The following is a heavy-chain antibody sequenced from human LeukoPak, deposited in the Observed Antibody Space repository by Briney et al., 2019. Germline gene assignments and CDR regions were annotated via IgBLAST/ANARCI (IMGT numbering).Heavy chain of an antibody. CDR3: ARVYLRVLMVYAIDY. CDR2: IYYSGST. J-gene: IGHJ4*02. Sequence: SQTLSLTCTVSGGSISSGDYYWSWIRQPPGKGLEWIGYIYYSGSTYYNPSLKSRVTISVDTSKNQFSLKLSSVTAADTAVYYCARVYLRVLMVYAIDYWGQETLFTVSS. V-gene: IGHV4-30-4*08. CDR1: GGSISSGDYY. D-gene: IGHD2-8*01.